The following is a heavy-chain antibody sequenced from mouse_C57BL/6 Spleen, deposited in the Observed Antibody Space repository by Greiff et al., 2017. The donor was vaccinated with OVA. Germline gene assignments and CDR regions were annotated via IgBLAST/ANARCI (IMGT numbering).Heavy chain of an antibody. D-gene: IGHD1-2*01. V-gene: IGHV5-12*01. Sequence: DVQLVESGGGLVQPGGSLKLSCAASGFTFSDYYMYWVRQTPEKRLEWVAYISNGGGSTYYPDTVKGRFTISRENAKNTLYLQMSRLKSEDTAMYYCAAKDYYAMDYWGQGTSVTVSS. CDR1: GFTFSDYY. CDR2: ISNGGGST. J-gene: IGHJ4*01. CDR3: AAKDYYAMDY.